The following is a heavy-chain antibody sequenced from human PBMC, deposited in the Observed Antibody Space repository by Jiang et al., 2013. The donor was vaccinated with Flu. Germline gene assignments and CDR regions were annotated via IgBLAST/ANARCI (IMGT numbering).Heavy chain of an antibody. CDR3: ARAPNQEYGGNSVSDY. J-gene: IGHJ4*02. CDR2: ISAYNGNT. V-gene: IGHV1-18*01. CDR1: GYIFTGYG. Sequence: SGAEVKKPGASVKVSCKASGYIFTGYGISWVRQAPGQGLEWMGWISAYNGNTNYAQMLQGRVTMTTDTSTSTAYMELRSLRSDDTAVYYCARAPNQEYGGNSVSDYWGQGTLVTVSS. D-gene: IGHD4-23*01.